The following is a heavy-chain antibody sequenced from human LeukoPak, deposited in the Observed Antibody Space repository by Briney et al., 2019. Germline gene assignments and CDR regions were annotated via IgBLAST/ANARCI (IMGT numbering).Heavy chain of an antibody. CDR3: ARGGATVVSKGIDY. J-gene: IGHJ4*02. V-gene: IGHV4-34*01. CDR2: INHSGST. CDR1: GGSISSYY. Sequence: ASETLSLTCTVSGGSISSYYWSWIRQPPGKGLEWIGEINHSGSTNYNPSLKSRVTISVDTSKNQFSLKLSSVTAADTAVYYCARGGATVVSKGIDYWGQGTLVTVSS. D-gene: IGHD4-17*01.